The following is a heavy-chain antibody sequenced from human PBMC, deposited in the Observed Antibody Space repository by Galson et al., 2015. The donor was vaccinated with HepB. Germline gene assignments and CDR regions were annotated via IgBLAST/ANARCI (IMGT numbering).Heavy chain of an antibody. CDR1: GFTLSSYG. V-gene: IGHV3-30*18. Sequence: SLRLSCAASGFTLSSYGIHWVRQAPGEGLEWVAVISYDGSDKYYSDSVKGRFTISRDNSKNTVYMQMNSLRAEDTAVYYCAKAVRSDYYDSCGYYFDYWGQGTLVTVSS. J-gene: IGHJ4*02. CDR2: ISYDGSDK. CDR3: AKAVRSDYYDSCGYYFDY. D-gene: IGHD3-22*01.